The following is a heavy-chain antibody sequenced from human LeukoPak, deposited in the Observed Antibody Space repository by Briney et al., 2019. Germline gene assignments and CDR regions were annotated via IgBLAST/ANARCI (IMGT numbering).Heavy chain of an antibody. CDR2: ISGSGGST. J-gene: IGHJ4*02. V-gene: IGHV3-23*01. D-gene: IGHD2-15*01. CDR1: GFTFSSYA. Sequence: GGSLRLSCAASGFTFSSYAMSWVRQAPGKGLEWVSAISGSGGSTYYADSVKGRFTISRDNSKNTLYLQMNSLRAEDTAVYYCAKEMEDCSGGSCYSDYWGQGTLVTVSS. CDR3: AKEMEDCSGGSCYSDY.